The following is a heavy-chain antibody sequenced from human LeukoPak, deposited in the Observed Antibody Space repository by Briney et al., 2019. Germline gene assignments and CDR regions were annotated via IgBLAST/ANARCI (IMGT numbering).Heavy chain of an antibody. V-gene: IGHV3-30*18. CDR3: AKVLLGRYFDWLSYGMDV. D-gene: IGHD3-9*01. CDR1: GFTFSSYG. J-gene: IGHJ6*04. Sequence: GRSLRLSCAASGFTFSSYGMHWVRQAPGKGLEWVAVISYDGSNKYYADSVKGRLTISRDNSKNTLYLQMNSPRAEDTAVYYCAKVLLGRYFDWLSYGMDVWGKGTTVTVSS. CDR2: ISYDGSNK.